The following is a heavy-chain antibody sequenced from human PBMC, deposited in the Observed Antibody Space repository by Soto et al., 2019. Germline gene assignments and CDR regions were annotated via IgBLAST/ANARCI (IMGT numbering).Heavy chain of an antibody. CDR3: AKLYGLFGELEK. CDR2: ISGSGGST. V-gene: IGHV3-23*01. J-gene: IGHJ4*02. CDR1: GFTFSRYA. Sequence: EVQLLESGGGLVQPGGSLRLSCAASGFTFSRYAMSWVRQAPGKGLEWVSAISGSGGSTYYADSVKGRFTISRDNSKNTLYLQMNSLRAEDTAVYYCAKLYGLFGELEKWGQGTLVTVSS. D-gene: IGHD3-10*02.